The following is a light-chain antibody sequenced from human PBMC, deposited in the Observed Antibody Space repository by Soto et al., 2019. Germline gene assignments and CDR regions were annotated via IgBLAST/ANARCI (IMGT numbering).Light chain of an antibody. CDR1: QSISVTY. J-gene: IGKJ1*01. CDR3: QQYNSYWT. Sequence: EIVLTQSPGTLSLSPGERATLSCRASQSISVTYLTWYQHKPGRAPRILIYGASNRATGIPDRFSGSGSGTDFTLTISRLEPEDFAVYYCQQYNSYWTFGQGTKVDIK. V-gene: IGKV3-20*01. CDR2: GAS.